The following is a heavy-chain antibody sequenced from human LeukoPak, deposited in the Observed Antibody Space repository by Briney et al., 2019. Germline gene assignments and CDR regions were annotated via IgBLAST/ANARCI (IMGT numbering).Heavy chain of an antibody. D-gene: IGHD2-21*02. CDR3: ARDLDCGGDCQSDAFDI. V-gene: IGHV1-69*13. Sequence: SVKVSCKASGYTFTGYYMHWVRQAPGQGLEWMGGIIPIFGTANYAQKFQGRVTITADESTSTAYMELSSLRSEDTAVYYCARDLDCGGDCQSDAFDIWGQGAMVTVSS. J-gene: IGHJ3*02. CDR1: GYTFTGYY. CDR2: IIPIFGTA.